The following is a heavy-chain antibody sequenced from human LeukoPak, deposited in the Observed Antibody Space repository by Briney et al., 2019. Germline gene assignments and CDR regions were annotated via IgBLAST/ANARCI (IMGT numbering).Heavy chain of an antibody. D-gene: IGHD5-18*01. CDR2: IKSDGSTT. CDR1: GFTVSTNY. CDR3: ARVVDTHFDY. V-gene: IGHV3-74*01. Sequence: PGGSLRLSCAASGFTVSTNYVSWVRQAPGKGLVWVSRIKSDGSTTTYADSVKGRFTISRDNAKNTLYLQMNSLRAEDTAVYYCARVVDTHFDYWGQGTLVTVSS. J-gene: IGHJ4*02.